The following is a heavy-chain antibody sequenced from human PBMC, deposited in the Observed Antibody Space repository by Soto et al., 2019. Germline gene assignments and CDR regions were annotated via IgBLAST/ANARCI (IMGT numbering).Heavy chain of an antibody. Sequence: GGSLRLSCAASGFTFSSYAMSWVRQAPGKGLEWVSAISGSGGSTYYADSVKGRFTISRDNSKNTLYLQMNSLRAEDTAVYYCAKVPGIAAAGTGYYYYGMDVWGQGTTVTVSS. J-gene: IGHJ6*02. CDR1: GFTFSSYA. CDR3: AKVPGIAAAGTGYYYYGMDV. V-gene: IGHV3-23*01. D-gene: IGHD6-13*01. CDR2: ISGSGGST.